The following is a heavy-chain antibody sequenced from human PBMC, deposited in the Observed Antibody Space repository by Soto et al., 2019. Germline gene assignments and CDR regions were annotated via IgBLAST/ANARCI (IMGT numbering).Heavy chain of an antibody. Sequence: PGGSLRLSCAASGFTFRNYAMTWIRQAPGMGLEWVSAFTVDGSTYYADSVKGRFTISRDNSKNTLHLQMNSLRAEDTAVYYCAKDILSGEWELPYFDYWGQGTLVTVSS. V-gene: IGHV3-23*01. J-gene: IGHJ4*02. CDR3: AKDILSGEWELPYFDY. CDR2: FTVDGST. CDR1: GFTFRNYA. D-gene: IGHD1-26*01.